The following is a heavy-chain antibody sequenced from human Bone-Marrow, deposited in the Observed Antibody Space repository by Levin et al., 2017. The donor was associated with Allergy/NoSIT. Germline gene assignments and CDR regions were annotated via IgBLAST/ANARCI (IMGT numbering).Heavy chain of an antibody. CDR2: INPNSGDT. CDR1: GYTFTGYY. V-gene: IGHV1-2*02. Sequence: ASVKVSCKASGYTFTGYYMHWVRQAPGQGLEWMGWINPNSGDTNYAQKFQGRVTMTRDTSISTVYMEVSRLRSDDTAVYYCARDGAFDYWGQGTRVTVSS. J-gene: IGHJ4*02. CDR3: ARDGAFDY. D-gene: IGHD3-10*01.